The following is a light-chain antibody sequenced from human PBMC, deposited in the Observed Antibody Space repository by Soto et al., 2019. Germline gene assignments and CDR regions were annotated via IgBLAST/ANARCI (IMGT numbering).Light chain of an antibody. CDR3: QQYNSYSIT. CDR2: KAS. V-gene: IGKV1-5*03. Sequence: IQMTQSPSSLSASVGDRVTITCRASQSISSWLAWYQQKPGKAPKLLIYKASSLESGVPSRFSGSGSGTEFTLTLSSLQPDDFATYYCQQYNSYSITFGQGTRLEIK. CDR1: QSISSW. J-gene: IGKJ5*01.